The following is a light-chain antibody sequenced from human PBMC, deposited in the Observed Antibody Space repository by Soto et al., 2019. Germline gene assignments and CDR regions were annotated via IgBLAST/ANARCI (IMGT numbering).Light chain of an antibody. Sequence: VGTQSQGTLSLSRGERATLSCRASQSVSNNYLAWYQQKPGQAPRLLIYGASNRATGIPDRFSGSGSGTDFTLAISRLEPEDFAVYYCQQYGSSGTFGQGTQVESK. CDR1: QSVSNNY. V-gene: IGKV3-20*01. CDR2: GAS. J-gene: IGKJ1*01. CDR3: QQYGSSGT.